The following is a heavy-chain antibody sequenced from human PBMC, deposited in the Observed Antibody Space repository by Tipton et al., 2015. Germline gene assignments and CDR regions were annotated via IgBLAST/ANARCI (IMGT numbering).Heavy chain of an antibody. J-gene: IGHJ4*02. Sequence: TLSLTCTVSGGSISSGGYYWSWIRQPAGKGLEWIGRIYSSGSTNYNPSLKSRVTMSVDTSKNQFSLRLSSVTAADTAVYYCAGHLAYRDTWSAQGFWGQGTLVTVSS. CDR3: AGHLAYRDTWSAQGF. D-gene: IGHD3-3*01. CDR2: IYSSGST. CDR1: GGSISSGGYY. V-gene: IGHV4-61*02.